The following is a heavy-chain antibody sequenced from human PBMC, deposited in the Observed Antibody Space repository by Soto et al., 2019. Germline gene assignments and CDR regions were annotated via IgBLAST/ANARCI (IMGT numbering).Heavy chain of an antibody. V-gene: IGHV6-1*01. J-gene: IGHJ5*02. CDR2: TYYRSKWYN. D-gene: IGHD2-15*01. Sequence: SQTLSLTCAISGDSVSNNGAAWNWIRQSPSRGLEWLGRTYYRSKWYNDYAVSVKSRITINPDTSKNQFSLQLNSVTPEDTAVYYCAREGVVAATNNWFDPWGQGTLVTVSS. CDR3: AREGVVAATNNWFDP. CDR1: GDSVSNNGAA.